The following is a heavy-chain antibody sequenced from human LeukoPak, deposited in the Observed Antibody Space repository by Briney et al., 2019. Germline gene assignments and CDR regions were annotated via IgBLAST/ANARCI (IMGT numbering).Heavy chain of an antibody. CDR1: GGSFSGYY. CDR3: ARDGYSGDDGL. Sequence: SETLSLTCAVYGGSFSGYYWSWIRQPPGKGLEWIGGINHSGSTNYNPSLKSRVTISVDTSKNQFSLKLSSVTAADTAVYYCARDGYSGDDGLWGQGTLVTVSS. V-gene: IGHV4-34*01. J-gene: IGHJ4*02. CDR2: INHSGST. D-gene: IGHD5-12*01.